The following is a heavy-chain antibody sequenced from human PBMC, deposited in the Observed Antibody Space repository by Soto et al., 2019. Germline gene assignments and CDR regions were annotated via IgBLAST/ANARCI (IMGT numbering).Heavy chain of an antibody. CDR2: IIPIFGTA. V-gene: IGHV1-69*01. CDR3: ASSYYYYYGMDV. Sequence: VKVSCKASGGTFSSYAISWVRQAPGQGLEWMGGIIPIFGTANYAQKFQGRVTITADESTSTAYMELSSLRSEDTAVYYCASSYYYYYGMDVWGQGTTVTVSS. J-gene: IGHJ6*02. CDR1: GGTFSSYA.